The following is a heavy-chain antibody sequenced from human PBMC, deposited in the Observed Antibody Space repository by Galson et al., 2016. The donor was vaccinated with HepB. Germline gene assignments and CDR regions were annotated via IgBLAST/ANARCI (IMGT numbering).Heavy chain of an antibody. D-gene: IGHD3-3*01. CDR2: ISSTSHST. CDR1: GFTFSTSA. J-gene: IGHJ4*02. Sequence: SLRLSCAASGFTFSTSAMSWVRQAPGQGLEWVSAISSTSHSTYYADSVKGRFTIPRDNAKNTPFLQMDSQKIDDTAVYYCAKGWSGPDSWGQGTLVTVSS. V-gene: IGHV3-23*01. CDR3: AKGWSGPDS.